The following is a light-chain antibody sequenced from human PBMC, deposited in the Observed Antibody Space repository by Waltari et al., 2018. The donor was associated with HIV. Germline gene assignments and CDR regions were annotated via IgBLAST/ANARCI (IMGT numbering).Light chain of an antibody. CDR3: QQYGSSPPLT. CDR1: QSVSSSY. J-gene: IGKJ3*01. V-gene: IGKV3-20*01. CDR2: GAS. Sequence: EIVLTQSPGTLSLSPGERATLSCRASQSVSSSYLAWCQQKPGQTPRLLIYGASSRATGIPDRFSGSGSGTDFTLTISRLEPEDFAVYYCQQYGSSPPLTFGPGTKVDIK.